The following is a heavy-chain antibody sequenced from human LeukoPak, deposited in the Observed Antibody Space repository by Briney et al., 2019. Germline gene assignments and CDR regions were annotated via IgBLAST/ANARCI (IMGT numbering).Heavy chain of an antibody. V-gene: IGHV1-18*01. CDR3: ARVFSDILTGPSDPFDY. CDR2: ISAYNGNT. CDR1: GYTFTSYG. Sequence: ASVKVSCKASGYTFTSYGISWVRQAPGQGLEWMGWISAYNGNTNYAQKLKGRVTMTTDTSTSTAYMELRSLRSDDTAVYYCARVFSDILTGPSDPFDYWGQGTLVTVSS. J-gene: IGHJ4*02. D-gene: IGHD3-9*01.